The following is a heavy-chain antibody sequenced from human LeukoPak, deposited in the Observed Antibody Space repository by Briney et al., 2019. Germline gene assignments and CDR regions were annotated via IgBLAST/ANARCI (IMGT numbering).Heavy chain of an antibody. D-gene: IGHD3-3*01. J-gene: IGHJ4*02. CDR1: GFTFSSYG. CDR2: IRYDGSNK. CDR3: AKGGNENYDFWSGPRSDFDY. Sequence: GGSLRLSCAASGFTFSSYGMHWVRQAPGKGLEWVAFIRYDGSNKYYADSVKGRFTISRDNSKNTLYLQMNSLRAEDTAVYYCAKGGNENYDFWSGPRSDFDYWGQGTLVTVSS. V-gene: IGHV3-30*02.